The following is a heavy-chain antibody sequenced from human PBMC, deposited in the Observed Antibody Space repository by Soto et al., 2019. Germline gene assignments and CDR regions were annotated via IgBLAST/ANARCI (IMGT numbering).Heavy chain of an antibody. D-gene: IGHD6-13*01. CDR1: GYTYTNHW. Sequence: GASVKVSCKASGYTYTNHWMHWVRRAPGQGLEWMGVINPTGRSTIYAQKLQGRLTLTRDTSTSTDYMELRSLRSDDTAVYYCARDNSVEAEGSWWFDPWGQGTLVTVSS. V-gene: IGHV1-46*04. CDR3: ARDNSVEAEGSWWFDP. CDR2: INPTGRST. J-gene: IGHJ5*02.